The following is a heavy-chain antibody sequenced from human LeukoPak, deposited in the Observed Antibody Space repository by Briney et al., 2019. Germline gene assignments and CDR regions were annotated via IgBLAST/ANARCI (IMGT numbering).Heavy chain of an antibody. CDR2: TYYRSKWYN. CDR1: GDSVSSNSAA. D-gene: IGHD2/OR15-2a*01. V-gene: IGHV6-1*01. Sequence: SQTLSLTCAISGDSVSSNSAAWNWIRHSPSRGLEWLGSTYYRSKWYNDYAVSVKSRITINPDTSKSQVSLQMSSVSPEDTAVYYCARGSRRVMDVWGKGTTVTVSS. CDR3: ARGSRRVMDV. J-gene: IGHJ6*03.